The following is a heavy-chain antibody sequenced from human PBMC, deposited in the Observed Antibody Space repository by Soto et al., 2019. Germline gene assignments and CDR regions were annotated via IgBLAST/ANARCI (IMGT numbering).Heavy chain of an antibody. CDR3: ARSEEDSDYYYYGMDV. J-gene: IGHJ6*02. CDR2: TYYRSRWYN. D-gene: IGHD2-15*01. Sequence: SQTLSLTFVISGDSVSSNSVAWNCVSQSPSRGLEWLGRTYYRSRWYNDYAVSVRSRIAINPDTSKNHFSLQLNSVTPDDTAVYYCARSEEDSDYYYYGMDVWGQGTTVTVSS. CDR1: GDSVSSNSVA. V-gene: IGHV6-1*01.